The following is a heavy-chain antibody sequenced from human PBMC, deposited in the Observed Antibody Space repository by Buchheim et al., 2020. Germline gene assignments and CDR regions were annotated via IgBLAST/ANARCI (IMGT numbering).Heavy chain of an antibody. Sequence: EVQLVESGGGLVKSGGSLRLSCAASRFTFSRYSMNWVRQAPGKGLEWVSSINNNSSHIYYADSVKGRFTISRDNAKNSLYLQMDNLRAEDTAVYYCARGGITVADFYFYGTDVWGQGTT. D-gene: IGHD6-19*01. V-gene: IGHV3-21*01. J-gene: IGHJ6*02. CDR2: INNNSSHI. CDR3: ARGGITVADFYFYGTDV. CDR1: RFTFSRYS.